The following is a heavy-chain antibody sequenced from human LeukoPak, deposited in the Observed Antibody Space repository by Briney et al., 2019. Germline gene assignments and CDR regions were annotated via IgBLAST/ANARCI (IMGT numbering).Heavy chain of an antibody. V-gene: IGHV1-8*01. D-gene: IGHD3-10*01. Sequence: ASVKVSCKASGYTFTNYDINWVRQATGQGLEWMGWMNPNSGNTGYAQKFQDRVTMTWNTSISTAYMELTRLTSEDTAVYYCARGDSGYFFYYGLDVWGQGTTVTVSS. J-gene: IGHJ6*02. CDR2: MNPNSGNT. CDR1: GYTFTNYD. CDR3: ARGDSGYFFYYGLDV.